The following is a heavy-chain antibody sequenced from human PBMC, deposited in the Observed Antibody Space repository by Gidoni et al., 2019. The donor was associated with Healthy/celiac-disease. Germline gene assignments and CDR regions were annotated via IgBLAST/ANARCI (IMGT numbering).Heavy chain of an antibody. V-gene: IGHV3-15*01. Sequence: EVQLVESGGGLVKPGGSLRLSCAASGFTFSNAWMSWVRQAPGKGMEWVGRIKSKTDGGTTDYAAPVKGRFTISRDDSKNTLYLQMNSLKTEDTAVYYCTTETPVAGGTPLDYWGQGTLVTVSS. CDR2: IKSKTDGGTT. CDR3: TTETPVAGGTPLDY. CDR1: GFTFSNAW. J-gene: IGHJ4*02. D-gene: IGHD6-19*01.